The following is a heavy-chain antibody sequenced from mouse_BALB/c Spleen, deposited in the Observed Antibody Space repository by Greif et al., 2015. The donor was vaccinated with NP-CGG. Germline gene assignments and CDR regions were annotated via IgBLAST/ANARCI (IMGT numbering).Heavy chain of an antibody. Sequence: EVKVEESGGGLVKPGGSLKLSCAASGFAFRSYDMSWVRQTPEKRLEWVAYISSGGGSTYYPDTVKGRFTISRDNAKNTLYLQMSSLKSEDTAMYYCARQAQSYFDYWGQGTTLTVSS. J-gene: IGHJ2*01. V-gene: IGHV5-12-1*01. CDR1: GFAFRSYD. CDR3: ARQAQSYFDY. CDR2: ISSGGGST.